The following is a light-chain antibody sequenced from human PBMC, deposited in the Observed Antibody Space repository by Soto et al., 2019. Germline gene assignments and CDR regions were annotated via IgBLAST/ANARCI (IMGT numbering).Light chain of an antibody. CDR1: QSVSSN. CDR3: QQYNNWPIT. Sequence: TQSPGPLSFSTGERATLSCRASQSVSSNLAWYQQKPGQAPRLLIYGASTRATGIPARFSGSGSGTEFTLTISSLQSEDFAVYYCQQYNNWPITFGQGTRVDIK. J-gene: IGKJ5*01. V-gene: IGKV3-15*01. CDR2: GAS.